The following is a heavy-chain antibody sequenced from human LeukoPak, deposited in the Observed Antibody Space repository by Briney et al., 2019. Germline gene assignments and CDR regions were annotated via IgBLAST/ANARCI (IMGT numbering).Heavy chain of an antibody. CDR3: AREAVGAHRFDY. J-gene: IGHJ4*02. D-gene: IGHD1-26*01. CDR2: ISSSGSTI. Sequence: PGGSLRLSCAASGLTFSDYSMNWIRQAPGKGPEWVSYISSSGSTIYYADSVKGRFTISRDNAKNSLYLQMNSLRAEDTAVYYCAREAVGAHRFDYWGQGTLVTVSS. CDR1: GLTFSDYS. V-gene: IGHV3-11*01.